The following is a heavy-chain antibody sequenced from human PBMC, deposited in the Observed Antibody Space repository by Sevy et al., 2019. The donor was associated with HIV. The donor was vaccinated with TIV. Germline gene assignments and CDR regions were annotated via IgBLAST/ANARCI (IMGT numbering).Heavy chain of an antibody. CDR3: AKAPLYSSGLFYFDY. J-gene: IGHJ4*02. D-gene: IGHD6-19*01. CDR1: GYSFTSYW. V-gene: IGHV5-51*01. CDR2: IYPGDSDT. Sequence: GESLKISCKGSGYSFTSYWIGWVRQMPGKGLEWMGIIYPGDSDTSYSPSFQGQVTISADKSISTAYLQWSSLKASDTAMYYCAKAPLYSSGLFYFDYWGQGTLVTVSS.